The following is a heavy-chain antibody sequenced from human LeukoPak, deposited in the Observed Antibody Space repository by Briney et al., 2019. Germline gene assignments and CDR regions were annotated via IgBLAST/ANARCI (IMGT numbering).Heavy chain of an antibody. CDR3: ARGECSGGSCYYFDY. CDR2: IGTAGDT. CDR1: GFTFSSYD. J-gene: IGHJ4*02. Sequence: GGSLRLSCAAPGFTFSSYDMHWVRQATGKGLEWVSAIGTAGDTYYPGSVKGRFTISRENAKNSLYLQMNSLRAGDTAVYYCARGECSGGSCYYFDYWGQGTLVTVSS. D-gene: IGHD2-15*01. V-gene: IGHV3-13*01.